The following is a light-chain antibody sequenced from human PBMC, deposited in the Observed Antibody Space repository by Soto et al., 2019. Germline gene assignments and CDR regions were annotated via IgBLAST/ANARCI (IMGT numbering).Light chain of an antibody. Sequence: QSALTQPASVSGSPGQSITISCTGTSSDVGGYNYVSWYQQHPGKAPKLMIYEVSNRPSGVSNRFSGSKSGNTASLTISGLQAEDEADYYCSSYKSSSPYVFGTGTKATVL. V-gene: IGLV2-14*01. J-gene: IGLJ1*01. CDR3: SSYKSSSPYV. CDR1: SSDVGGYNY. CDR2: EVS.